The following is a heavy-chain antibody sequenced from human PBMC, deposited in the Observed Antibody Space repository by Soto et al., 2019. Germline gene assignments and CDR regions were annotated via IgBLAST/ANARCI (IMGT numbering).Heavy chain of an antibody. Sequence: GESLKISCKVSGYTFTSYWIVWLRQMPGRGLEWIGIIYPGDSDTRYSPSFQGQVTISADKSISTAYLQWSSLKASDTAMYYCARDRKDGMDVWGQGTTVTVSS. CDR3: ARDRKDGMDV. CDR2: IYPGDSDT. J-gene: IGHJ6*02. V-gene: IGHV5-51*01. CDR1: GYTFTSYW.